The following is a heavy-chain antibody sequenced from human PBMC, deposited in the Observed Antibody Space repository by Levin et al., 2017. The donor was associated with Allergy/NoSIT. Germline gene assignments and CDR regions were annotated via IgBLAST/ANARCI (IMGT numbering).Heavy chain of an antibody. Sequence: GGSLRLSCAASGFTFSSYGMHWVRQAPGKGLEWVAVIWYDGSNKYYADSVKGRFTISRDNSKNTLYLQMNSLRAEDTAVYYCARDYSPGSGGIDSWGQGTMVTVSS. V-gene: IGHV3-33*01. CDR3: ARDYSPGSGGIDS. CDR1: GFTFSSYG. J-gene: IGHJ3*02. CDR2: IWYDGSNK. D-gene: IGHD1-26*01.